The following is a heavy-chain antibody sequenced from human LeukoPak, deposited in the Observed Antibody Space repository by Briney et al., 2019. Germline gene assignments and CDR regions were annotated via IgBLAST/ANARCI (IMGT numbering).Heavy chain of an antibody. Sequence: ASVKVSCKASGYTFTGYYMHWVRQAPGQGLEWMGWINPNSGGTNYAQKFQGWVTMTRDTSISTAYMELSRLRSDDTAVYYCARGVGTYYYDSSGYTGLDPWGQGTLVTVSS. V-gene: IGHV1-2*04. J-gene: IGHJ5*02. CDR1: GYTFTGYY. D-gene: IGHD3-22*01. CDR3: ARGVGTYYYDSSGYTGLDP. CDR2: INPNSGGT.